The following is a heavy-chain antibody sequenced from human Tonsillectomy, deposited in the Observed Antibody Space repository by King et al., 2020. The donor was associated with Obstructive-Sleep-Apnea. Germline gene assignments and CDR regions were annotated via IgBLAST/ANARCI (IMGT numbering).Heavy chain of an antibody. CDR2: IYPGDSDT. D-gene: IGHD3-9*01. V-gene: IGHV5-51*01. J-gene: IGHJ4*02. CDR3: ARHLRPYDILTGRDY. CDR1: GYSFTSYW. Sequence: VQLVESGAEVKKPGESLKISCKGSGYSFTSYWIGWVRQMPGKGLEWMGIIYPGDSDTRYSPSFQGQVTISADKSISTAYLQWSSLKASDTAMYYCARHLRPYDILTGRDYWGQGTLVTVSS.